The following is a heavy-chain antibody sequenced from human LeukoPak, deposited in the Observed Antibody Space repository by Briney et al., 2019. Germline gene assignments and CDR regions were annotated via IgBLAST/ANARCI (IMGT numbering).Heavy chain of an antibody. D-gene: IGHD1-26*01. J-gene: IGHJ4*02. CDR3: ARGDPTGRPGIGFDF. Sequence: SETLSLTCTVSGGSISSFYWSWIRQPPGKGLEWIGFFHATGSTNYNPSLKSRVSISVDTSKNQVSLGLNSVTAADTAVYYCARGDPTGRPGIGFDFWGQGTLVTVSS. CDR1: GGSISSFY. CDR2: FHATGST. V-gene: IGHV4-4*08.